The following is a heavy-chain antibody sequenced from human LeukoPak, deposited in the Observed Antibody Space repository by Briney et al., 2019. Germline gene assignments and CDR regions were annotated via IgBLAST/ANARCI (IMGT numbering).Heavy chain of an antibody. V-gene: IGHV1-2*02. J-gene: IGHJ4*02. CDR1: GYTFTDYY. CDR2: INPNSGGT. Sequence: SSVKVSCKASGYTFTDYYMHWLRQAPGQPLEWMGWINPNSGGTNYAQKFQGRVTMTRDTSISTAYMELSRLRSDDTDVYYCAREGPIVGATHLVDYWGQGTLVTVSS. CDR3: AREGPIVGATHLVDY. D-gene: IGHD1-26*01.